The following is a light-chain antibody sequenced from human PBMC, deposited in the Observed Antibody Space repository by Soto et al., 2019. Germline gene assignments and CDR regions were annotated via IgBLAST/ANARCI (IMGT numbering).Light chain of an antibody. J-gene: IGKJ1*01. V-gene: IGKV1-5*03. CDR1: QTISSW. Sequence: DLQMTQSPSTLSGPVGDRVTITCRASQTISSWLAWYQQKPGKAPKLLIYKASTLKSGVPSRFSGSGSGTEFTLTISSLQPDDFATYYCQHYNSYSVAFGQGTKVDIK. CDR2: KAS. CDR3: QHYNSYSVA.